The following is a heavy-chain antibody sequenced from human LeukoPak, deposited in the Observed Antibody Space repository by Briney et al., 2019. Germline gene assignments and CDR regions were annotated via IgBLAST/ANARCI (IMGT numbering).Heavy chain of an antibody. CDR3: ASSGSYKKFDY. Sequence: PGGSLRLSCAASGFTFSNYAMSWVRQAPGKGPEWVSAISGSVYSTYYADSVKGRFTVSRDNSKNSLYMQMNSLRAEDTAVYYCASSGSYKKFDYWGQGTLVTVSS. D-gene: IGHD1-26*01. J-gene: IGHJ4*02. CDR2: ISGSVYST. V-gene: IGHV3-23*01. CDR1: GFTFSNYA.